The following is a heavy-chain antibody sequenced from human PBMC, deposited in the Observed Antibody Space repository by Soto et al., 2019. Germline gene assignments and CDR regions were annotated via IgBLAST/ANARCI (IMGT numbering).Heavy chain of an antibody. J-gene: IGHJ6*02. CDR2: INHSGST. CDR3: ARGGSYDFWSGYNLSYYYYGMDV. D-gene: IGHD3-3*01. CDR1: GGGFCGYY. Sequence: SLRCASCGGGFCGYYLMWIRQPPGKGLEWSGDINHSGSTNYNPSLKSRVTISVDTSKNQFSLKLSSVTAAGTAVYYCARGGSYDFWSGYNLSYYYYGMDVWRHGTTVTVS. V-gene: IGHV4-34*01.